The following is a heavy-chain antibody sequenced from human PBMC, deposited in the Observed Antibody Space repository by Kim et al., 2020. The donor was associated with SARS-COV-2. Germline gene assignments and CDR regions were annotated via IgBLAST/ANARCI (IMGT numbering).Heavy chain of an antibody. CDR3: ARNIGGVIAAGGGFDP. D-gene: IGHD3-16*02. V-gene: IGHV4-34*01. J-gene: IGHJ5*02. Sequence: LKSRVTISVDTSKNQFSLKLSSVTAADTAVYYCARNIGGVIAAGGGFDPWGQGTLVTVSS.